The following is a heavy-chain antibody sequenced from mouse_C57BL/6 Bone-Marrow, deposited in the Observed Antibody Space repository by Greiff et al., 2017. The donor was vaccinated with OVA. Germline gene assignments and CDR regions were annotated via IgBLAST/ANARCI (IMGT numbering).Heavy chain of an antibody. CDR1: GYTFTSYW. CDR2: IYPGSGST. CDR3: ARWEDDYDGPFAY. Sequence: QVQLQQPGAELVKPGASVEMSCKASGYTFTSYWITWVKQRPGQGLEWIGDIYPGSGSTNYNEKFKSKATLTVDTSSSTAYMQLSSLTSEDSAVYYCARWEDDYDGPFAYWGQGTLVTVSA. D-gene: IGHD2-4*01. V-gene: IGHV1-55*01. J-gene: IGHJ3*01.